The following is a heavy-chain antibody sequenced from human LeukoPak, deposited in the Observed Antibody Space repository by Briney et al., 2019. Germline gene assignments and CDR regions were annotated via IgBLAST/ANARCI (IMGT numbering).Heavy chain of an antibody. CDR3: ASRAGGYDHGMDV. D-gene: IGHD3-16*01. V-gene: IGHV1-3*01. J-gene: IGHJ6*02. Sequence: ASVKVSCKASGYTFTYYGMHWVRQAPGQRPEWMGWIDGGNGNIEYPQKFQGRLSITRDTSATTDFMELSSLRSEDSAVYYCASRAGGYDHGMDVWGQGTTVTVSS. CDR1: GYTFTYYG. CDR2: IDGGNGNI.